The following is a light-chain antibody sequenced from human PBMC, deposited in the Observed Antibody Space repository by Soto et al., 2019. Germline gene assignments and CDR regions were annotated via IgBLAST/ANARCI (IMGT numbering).Light chain of an antibody. CDR1: SSNSAPRYD. CDR3: QSYDNSLRGWV. CDR2: VNK. J-gene: IGLJ2*01. Sequence: QSVLTQPPSMCAAPGQTVTISCTGSSSNSAPRYDGHWHQQLPGTAPRLLIYVNKNRPSGVPDRFSASKSCTSASLAITGLQAEDEADYYCQSYDNSLRGWVFGGGTQVTVL. V-gene: IGLV1-40*01.